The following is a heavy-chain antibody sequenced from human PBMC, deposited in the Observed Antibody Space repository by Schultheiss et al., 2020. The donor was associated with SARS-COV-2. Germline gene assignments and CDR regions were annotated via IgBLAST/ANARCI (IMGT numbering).Heavy chain of an antibody. CDR3: ARWEGGGMTGYSQDY. Sequence: SETLSLTCAVYGGSFSGYYWSWIRQPPVKGLEWIAEINHSRSTNYNPSLTSRINISVDTSKNQFSLKLSSVTAADTAVYYCARWEGGGMTGYSQDYWGQGTLVTVSS. CDR2: INHSRST. V-gene: IGHV4-34*01. CDR1: GGSFSGYY. D-gene: IGHD3-9*01. J-gene: IGHJ4*02.